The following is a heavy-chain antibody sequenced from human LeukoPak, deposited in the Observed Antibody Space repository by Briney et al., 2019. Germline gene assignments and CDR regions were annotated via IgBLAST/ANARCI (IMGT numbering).Heavy chain of an antibody. CDR3: ARETGGSFDC. Sequence: GRSLRLSCAASGFTFSSYAMHWVRQAPGKGLEWVAVISYDGSNKYYADSVKGRFTISRDNSKNTLYLQMNSLRAEDTAVYYCARETGGSFDCWGQGTLVTVSP. D-gene: IGHD3-16*01. CDR1: GFTFSSYA. V-gene: IGHV3-30-3*01. CDR2: ISYDGSNK. J-gene: IGHJ4*02.